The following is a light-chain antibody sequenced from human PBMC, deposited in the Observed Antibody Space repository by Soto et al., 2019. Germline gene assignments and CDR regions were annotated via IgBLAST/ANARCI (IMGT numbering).Light chain of an antibody. CDR1: QSVXSSY. J-gene: IGKJ1*01. CDR2: GVS. Sequence: DIVLTQSPGTLSLSPGERATLSCRASQSVXSSYLAWYQQKPGQAPCLVXYGVSSRATGIPDRLSGSGSGTDFTLPISSLEPEDFAMYYCQQYGRSPVTFGQGTKVDIK. V-gene: IGKV3-20*01. CDR3: QQYGRSPVT.